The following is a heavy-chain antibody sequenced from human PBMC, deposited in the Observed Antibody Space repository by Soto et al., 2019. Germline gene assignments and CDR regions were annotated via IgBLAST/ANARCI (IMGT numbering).Heavy chain of an antibody. D-gene: IGHD6-13*01. CDR2: IYYSGST. J-gene: IGHJ4*02. CDR1: GGSISSYY. CDR3: ARVIAATLPDY. Sequence: PSETLSLTCTVSGGSISSYYWSWIRQPPGKGLEWIGYIYYSGSTNYNPSLKSRVTISVDTSKNQFSLKLSSVTAADTAVYYCARVIAATLPDYWGQGTLVTVSS. V-gene: IGHV4-59*01.